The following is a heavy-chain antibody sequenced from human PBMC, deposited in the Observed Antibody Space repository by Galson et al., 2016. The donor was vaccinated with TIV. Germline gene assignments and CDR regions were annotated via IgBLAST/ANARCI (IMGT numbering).Heavy chain of an antibody. CDR1: RSTFSSSW. J-gene: IGHJ4*02. D-gene: IGHD6-19*01. CDR3: AQGLGTSNS. CDR2: INGDGTEI. Sequence: SLRLSCADSRSTFSSSWMNWVRQAPGKGLEWVANINGDGTEIKYVDSVKGRFTISRDNAKNSLYLQMSNLRVEDTAMYYCAQGLGTSNSWGQGILVTVSS. V-gene: IGHV3-7*01.